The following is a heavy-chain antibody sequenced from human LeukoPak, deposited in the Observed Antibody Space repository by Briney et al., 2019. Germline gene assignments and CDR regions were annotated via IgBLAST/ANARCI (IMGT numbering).Heavy chain of an antibody. CDR1: GYTFTSYG. V-gene: IGHV1-18*01. J-gene: IGHJ5*02. Sequence: ASVKVSCKASGYTFTSYGISWVRQAPGQGLEWMGWISAYNGNTNYAQKLQGRVTMTTDTSTSTAYMELRSLRSDDTAVYYCARGRYCSSTSSYLFWFAPWGQGTLVTVSS. D-gene: IGHD2-2*01. CDR2: ISAYNGNT. CDR3: ARGRYCSSTSSYLFWFAP.